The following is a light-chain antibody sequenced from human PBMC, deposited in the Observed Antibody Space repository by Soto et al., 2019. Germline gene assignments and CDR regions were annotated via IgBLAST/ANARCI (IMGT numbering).Light chain of an antibody. J-gene: IGKJ4*01. CDR1: QSVSSY. CDR3: QHRSNWPPGGLT. CDR2: DAS. V-gene: IGKV3-11*01. Sequence: EIVLTQSPATLSLSPGERATLSCRASQSVSSYLAWYQQKPGQAPRLLIYDASNRATGIPARFSGSGSGTDFTLTISSLEPEDFAVYYCQHRSNWPPGGLTFGVWTKGEIK.